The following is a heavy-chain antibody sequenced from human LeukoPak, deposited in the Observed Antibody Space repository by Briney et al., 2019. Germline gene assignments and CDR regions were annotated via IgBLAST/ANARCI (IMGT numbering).Heavy chain of an antibody. D-gene: IGHD3-3*01. CDR1: GGSTNSGDSF. Sequence: PSETLSLTCTVSGGSTNSGDSFWSWIRQPPGKGLEWLGCIYYSRNTYYNPSLKSRITLSVDTSKNHFSLKLTSVTAADTALYYCARYDFWSGFDPWGQGTLVTVSS. V-gene: IGHV4-30-4*01. CDR3: ARYDFWSGFDP. J-gene: IGHJ5*02. CDR2: IYYSRNT.